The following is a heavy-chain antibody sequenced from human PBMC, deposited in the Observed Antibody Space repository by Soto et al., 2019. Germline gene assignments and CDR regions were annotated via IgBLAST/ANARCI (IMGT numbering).Heavy chain of an antibody. Sequence: GGSLRLSCAASGFTFSSYAMSWVRQAPGKGLEWVSAISGSGGSTYYADSVKGRFTISRDNSKNTLYLQMNSLRAEDTAVYYSAKVGDPEPPDYGGNSYYYYYGMDVWGQGTTVTVSS. CDR2: ISGSGGST. J-gene: IGHJ6*02. D-gene: IGHD4-17*01. CDR1: GFTFSSYA. CDR3: AKVGDPEPPDYGGNSYYYYYGMDV. V-gene: IGHV3-23*01.